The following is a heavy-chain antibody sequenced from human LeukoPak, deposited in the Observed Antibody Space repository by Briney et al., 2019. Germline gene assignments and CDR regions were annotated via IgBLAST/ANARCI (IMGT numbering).Heavy chain of an antibody. D-gene: IGHD6-19*01. J-gene: IGHJ4*02. CDR2: ISYDGSNK. CDR3: ARGAKWLAPFDY. CDR1: GFTFSSYA. V-gene: IGHV3-30-3*01. Sequence: GGSLRLSCAASGFTFSSYAMHWVRQAPGKGLEWVAVISYDGSNKYYADSVKGRFTISRDNSKNTLYLQMNSLRAEDTAVYYCARGAKWLAPFDYWGQGTLVTVSS.